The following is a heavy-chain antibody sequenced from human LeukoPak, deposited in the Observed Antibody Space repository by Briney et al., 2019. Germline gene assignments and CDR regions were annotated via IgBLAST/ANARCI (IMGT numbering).Heavy chain of an antibody. Sequence: GGSLRLSCAASGFTVSSNYMSWVRLAPGKGLEWVSYISNSGTAKYYADSVKGRFTISRDNGKNSLYLEMNALRGEDTAVYYCARKQATVPGDYWGQGTLVTVSS. V-gene: IGHV3-11*01. J-gene: IGHJ4*02. CDR2: ISNSGTAK. CDR1: GFTVSSNY. CDR3: ARKQATVPGDY. D-gene: IGHD1-1*01.